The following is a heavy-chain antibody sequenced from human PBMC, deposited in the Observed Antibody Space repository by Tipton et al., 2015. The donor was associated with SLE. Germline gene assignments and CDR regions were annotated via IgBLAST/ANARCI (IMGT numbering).Heavy chain of an antibody. Sequence: SLRLSCAASGFTFSSYAMHWVRHAPGKGLEWVAVISYDGSNKYYADSVKGRFTISRDNSKNTLYLQMNSLRAEDTAVYYCSGSTGYYYGMDVWGQGTTVTVSS. CDR2: ISYDGSNK. V-gene: IGHV3-30*04. D-gene: IGHD3-10*01. CDR1: GFTFSSYA. J-gene: IGHJ6*02. CDR3: SGSTGYYYGMDV.